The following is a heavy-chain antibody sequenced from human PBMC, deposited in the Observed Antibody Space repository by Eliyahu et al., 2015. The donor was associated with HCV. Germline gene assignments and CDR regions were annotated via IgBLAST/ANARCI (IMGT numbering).Heavy chain of an antibody. V-gene: IGHV4-31*03. CDR1: GGSIGSVGHY. D-gene: IGHD1-26*01. Sequence: QVQLQESGPGLVKPPQTLSLTCXVSGGSIGSVGHYWTWIRQHPGKGLEWLGDIYYSGSTDFNPSLKSRLTISIDTSKDQFSLRLTSVTAADTAVYYCARHALGRGRSFDVWGQGTLVTVSS. CDR2: IYYSGST. CDR3: ARHALGRGRSFDV. J-gene: IGHJ3*01.